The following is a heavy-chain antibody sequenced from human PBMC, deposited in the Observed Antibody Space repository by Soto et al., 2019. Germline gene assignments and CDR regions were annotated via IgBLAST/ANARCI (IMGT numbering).Heavy chain of an antibody. Sequence: QVQLVESGGGVIQPGTSLRLTCASSGFTFRSFGMYWVRQAPGKGLEWVAVVSYDGNHKYYADSVKGRFTVSRDNAKNMLYLQMNSLRGEDTAVYYCAKDVGQQLVLNYGMDVWGQGTTVTVSS. J-gene: IGHJ6*02. V-gene: IGHV3-30*18. CDR3: AKDVGQQLVLNYGMDV. CDR2: VSYDGNHK. CDR1: GFTFRSFG. D-gene: IGHD6-13*01.